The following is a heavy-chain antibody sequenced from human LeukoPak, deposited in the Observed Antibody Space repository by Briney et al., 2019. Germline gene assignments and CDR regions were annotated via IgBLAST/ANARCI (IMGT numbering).Heavy chain of an antibody. CDR1: GGSFSGYY. V-gene: IGHV4-31*11. J-gene: IGHJ4*02. D-gene: IGHD6-13*01. CDR3: ARDAGEQLAFDY. Sequence: SETLSLTCAVYGGSFSGYYWSWIRQHPGKGLEWIGYIYYSGSAYYNPSLKSRVTISVDTSKNQFSLKLSSVTAADTAVYYCARDAGEQLAFDYWGQGTLVTVSS. CDR2: IYYSGSA.